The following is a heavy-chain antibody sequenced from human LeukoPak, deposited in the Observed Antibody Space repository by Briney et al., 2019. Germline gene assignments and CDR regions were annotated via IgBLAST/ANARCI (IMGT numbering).Heavy chain of an antibody. Sequence: ASVKVSCKASVGTFSSYAICWVRQAPGQGLEWMGGIFPIFGTANYAQKFQGRVTFTADESTSTAYMELSRLRSEDTAVYYCARVPMEQWLVLEAFDSWGQGTMVTVSS. CDR3: ARVPMEQWLVLEAFDS. CDR1: VGTFSSYA. D-gene: IGHD6-19*01. CDR2: IFPIFGTA. J-gene: IGHJ3*02. V-gene: IGHV1-69*01.